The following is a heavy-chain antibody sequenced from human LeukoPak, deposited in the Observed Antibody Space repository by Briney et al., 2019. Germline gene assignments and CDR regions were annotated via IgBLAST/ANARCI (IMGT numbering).Heavy chain of an antibody. D-gene: IGHD3-3*01. CDR3: ARASVYYDFWSGYYTGMAYYYYGMDV. J-gene: IGHJ6*02. CDR2: ISAYNGNT. Sequence: ASVTVSCKASGYTFTNYGISWVRQAPGQGLEWMGWISAYNGNTNYAQKLQGRVTMTTDTSTSTAYMELRSLRSDDTAVYYCARASVYYDFWSGYYTGMAYYYYGMDVWGQGTTVTVSS. CDR1: GYTFTNYG. V-gene: IGHV1-18*01.